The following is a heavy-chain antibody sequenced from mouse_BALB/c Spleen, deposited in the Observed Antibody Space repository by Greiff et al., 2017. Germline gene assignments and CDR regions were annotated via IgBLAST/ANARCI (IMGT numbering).Heavy chain of an antibody. J-gene: IGHJ3*01. V-gene: IGHV1-9*01. D-gene: IGHD1-1*01. CDR2: ILPGSGST. Sequence: QVQLQQSGAELMKPGASVKISCKATGYTFSSYWIEWVKQRPGHGLEWIGEILPGSGSTNYNEKFKGKATFTADTSSNTAYMQLSSLTSEDSAVYYCARYHYYGSSPFAYWGQGTLVTVSA. CDR1: GYTFSSYW. CDR3: ARYHYYGSSPFAY.